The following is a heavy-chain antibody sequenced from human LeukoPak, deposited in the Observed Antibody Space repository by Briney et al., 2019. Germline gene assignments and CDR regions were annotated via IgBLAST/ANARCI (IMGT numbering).Heavy chain of an antibody. CDR2: IYYSGST. V-gene: IGHV4-59*01. J-gene: IGHJ4*02. Sequence: SETLSLTCTVSGGSISSYYWSWIRQPPGKGLEWIGYIYYSGSTNYNPSLKSRVTISVDTSKNQFSLKLSSVTAADTAVYYCARGGMGELLDYWGQETLVTVSS. CDR3: ARGGMGELLDY. D-gene: IGHD3-16*01. CDR1: GGSISSYY.